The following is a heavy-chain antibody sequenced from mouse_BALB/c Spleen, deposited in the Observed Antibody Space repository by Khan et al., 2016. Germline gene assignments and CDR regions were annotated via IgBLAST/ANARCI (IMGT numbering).Heavy chain of an antibody. CDR1: GYSFTGYF. J-gene: IGHJ1*01. Sequence: VQLKESGPELVKPGASVKISCKASGYSFTGYFMNWVKQSHGKSLEWIGLINPYNGDTFYNQKFKGKATLTVDKSSSTAHMELLSLTSEDSAVXYYGRGGNYVNWYFDVWGAGTTVTVSS. D-gene: IGHD2-1*01. CDR3: GRGGNYVNWYFDV. CDR2: INPYNGDT. V-gene: IGHV1-37*01.